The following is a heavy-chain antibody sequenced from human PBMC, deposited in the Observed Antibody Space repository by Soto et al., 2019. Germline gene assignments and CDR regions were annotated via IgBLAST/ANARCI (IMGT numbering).Heavy chain of an antibody. D-gene: IGHD4-17*01. CDR3: ARSADYGNFFDY. J-gene: IGHJ4*02. CDR1: GFSLTTSGVR. CDR2: IDWDDDK. Sequence: SGSTLVNPTHTLTLTCTFSGFSLTTSGVRVSWIRQPPGKALEWLARIDWDDDKFYSASLETRLTISRDTSKNQVVLTMTNMDPVDTATFYCARSADYGNFFDYWGQGALVTVSS. V-gene: IGHV2-70*04.